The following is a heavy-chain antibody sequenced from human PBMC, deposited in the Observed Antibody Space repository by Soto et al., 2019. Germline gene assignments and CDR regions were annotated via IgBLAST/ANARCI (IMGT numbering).Heavy chain of an antibody. CDR3: AKSMTTETTASDY. J-gene: IGHJ4*02. Sequence: EVQLLESGGDLVQPGESLRLSCVASGFTFTTYGMSWVRQAPGKGLEWVSVISGSGRTAYYADSVKGRXTISXDNXXXXXXXXXXXLRAEDTASYYCAKSMTTETTASDYWGQGTLXTVSS. CDR1: GFTFTTYG. V-gene: IGHV3-23*01. CDR2: ISGSGRTA. D-gene: IGHD4-17*01.